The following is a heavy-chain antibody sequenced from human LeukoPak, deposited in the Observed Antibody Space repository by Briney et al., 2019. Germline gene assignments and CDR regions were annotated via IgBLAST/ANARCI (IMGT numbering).Heavy chain of an antibody. J-gene: IGHJ4*02. CDR3: AYSDGPTRPFDY. D-gene: IGHD5-24*01. CDR2: IIPIFGTA. Sequence: SVKVSCKASGGTFSSYAISWVRQAPGQGLEWMGGIIPIFGTANYAQKFQGRVTITADESSSTAYMELSSLRSEDTAVYYCAYSDGPTRPFDYWGQGTLVTVSS. CDR1: GGTFSSYA. V-gene: IGHV1-69*13.